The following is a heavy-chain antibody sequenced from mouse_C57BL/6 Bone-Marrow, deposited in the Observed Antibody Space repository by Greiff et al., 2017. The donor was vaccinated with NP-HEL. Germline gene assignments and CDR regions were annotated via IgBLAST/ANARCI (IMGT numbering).Heavy chain of an antibody. CDR2: ISDGGSYT. CDR1: GFTFSSYA. J-gene: IGHJ4*01. D-gene: IGHD2-4*01. Sequence: EVKLQESGGGLVKPGGSLKLSCAASGFTFSSYAMSWVRQTPEKRLEWVATISDGGSYTYYPDNVKGRFTISRDNAKNNLYLQMSHLKSEDTAMYYCARGGGRYDYDPSMDYWGQGTSVTVSS. CDR3: ARGGGRYDYDPSMDY. V-gene: IGHV5-4*03.